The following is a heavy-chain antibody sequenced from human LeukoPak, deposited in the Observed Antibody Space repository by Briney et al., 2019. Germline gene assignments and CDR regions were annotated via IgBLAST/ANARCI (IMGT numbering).Heavy chain of an antibody. CDR3: ARDILYDSSGYYLDY. CDR2: INWNGVST. Sequence: GSLRLSCAASGFTIDDYGMSWVRQAPGKGLEWVSGINWNGVSTGYVDSVKGRFTISRDNAKNSLYLQMNSLRAEDTALYYCARDILYDSSGYYLDYWGQGTLVTVSS. V-gene: IGHV3-20*04. CDR1: GFTIDDYG. J-gene: IGHJ4*02. D-gene: IGHD3-22*01.